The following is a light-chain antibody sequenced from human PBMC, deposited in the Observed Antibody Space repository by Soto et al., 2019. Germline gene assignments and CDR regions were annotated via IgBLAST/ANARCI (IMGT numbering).Light chain of an antibody. CDR3: QQTYSTPQT. Sequence: DIQMTQSPSSLSASVGDRVTITCRASQSVNKFLNWYQQKPGRAPTLLVYKASTLQDGVPSRFSGSESATHFTLTINNLQPGDSATYYCQQTYSTPQTFGRGTTVEVK. J-gene: IGKJ1*01. CDR1: QSVNKF. V-gene: IGKV1-39*01. CDR2: KAS.